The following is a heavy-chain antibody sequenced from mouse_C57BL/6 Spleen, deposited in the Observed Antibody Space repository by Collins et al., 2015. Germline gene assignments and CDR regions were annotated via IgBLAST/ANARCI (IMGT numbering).Heavy chain of an antibody. D-gene: IGHD4-1*01. J-gene: IGHJ3*01. Sequence: GTSVRMSCKASGYKFTDYFMNWVKQSHGKSLEWIGLINPYNGGTNYNQKFKGKATLTVDKSSSTAYMELNSLTSDDSAVCYCATGTWFAYWGQGTLVTVS. CDR3: ATGTWFAY. CDR2: INPYNGGT. CDR1: GYKFTDYF. V-gene: IGHV1-19*01.